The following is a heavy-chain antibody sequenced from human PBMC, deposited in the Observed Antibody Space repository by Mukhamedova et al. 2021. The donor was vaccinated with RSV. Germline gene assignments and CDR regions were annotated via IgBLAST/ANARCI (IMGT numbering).Heavy chain of an antibody. CDR3: ARSDTVWGSYDY. Sequence: GWINGGNTNIKYSQKFQGRVTITRDTSATTGSMELSSLTSEDTAVYYCARSDTVWGSYDYWGQGTLVTVSS. CDR2: INGGNTNI. V-gene: IGHV1-3*01. D-gene: IGHD3-16*01. J-gene: IGHJ4*02.